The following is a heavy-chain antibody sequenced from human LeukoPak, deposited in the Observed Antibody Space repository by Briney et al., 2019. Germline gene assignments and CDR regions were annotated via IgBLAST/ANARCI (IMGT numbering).Heavy chain of an antibody. CDR3: ASIVVVTAADPSDAFDI. Sequence: YTTATTNYNPSLNSRLTMSVYTSKNQFSLKLSSVTAADTAVYYCASIVVVTAADPSDAFDIWGQGTMVTVSS. J-gene: IGHJ3*02. D-gene: IGHD2-21*02. V-gene: IGHV4-4*07. CDR2: YTTATT.